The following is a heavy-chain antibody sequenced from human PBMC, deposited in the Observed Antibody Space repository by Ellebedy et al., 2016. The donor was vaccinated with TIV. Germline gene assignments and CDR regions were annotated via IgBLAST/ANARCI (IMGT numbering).Heavy chain of an antibody. CDR2: MSGTSSYV. D-gene: IGHD4-17*01. J-gene: IGHJ4*02. CDR3: ARVHGDYRIDY. V-gene: IGHV3-21*06. CDR1: EFTFSTYS. Sequence: GGSLRLSCAASEFTFSTYSMNWVRQAPGKGLEWVSSMSGTSSYVHYADSVEGRFTISRDNAKNSLYLHMSSLRVEDTAVYYCARVHGDYRIDYWGPGTLVTVSS.